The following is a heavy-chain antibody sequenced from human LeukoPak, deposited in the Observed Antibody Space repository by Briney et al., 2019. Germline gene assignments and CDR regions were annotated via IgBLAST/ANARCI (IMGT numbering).Heavy chain of an antibody. V-gene: IGHV1-3*01. CDR1: GYTFTSYA. J-gene: IGHJ4*02. CDR2: INAGNGNT. D-gene: IGHD2-2*01. Sequence: ASVKVSCKASGYTFTSYAMHWVRQAPGQRLEWMGWINAGNGNTKYSQKFQGRVTITRDTSASTAYMELSSLRSEDTAVYYCARELVESPPRYCSSTSCPPRDYWGQGTPVTVSS. CDR3: ARELVESPPRYCSSTSCPPRDY.